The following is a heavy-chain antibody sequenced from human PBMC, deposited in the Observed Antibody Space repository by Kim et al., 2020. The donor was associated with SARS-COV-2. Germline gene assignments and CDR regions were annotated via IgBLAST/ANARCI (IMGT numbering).Heavy chain of an antibody. Sequence: GGSLRLSCAASGFTFSSYAMHWVRQAPGKGLEWVAVISYDGSNKYYADSVKGRFTISRDSSKNTLYLQVNSLGAEDTAVYYCARDRGSGWPLYYFDYWGQGTLVTVSS. V-gene: IGHV3-30-3*01. CDR1: GFTFSSYA. J-gene: IGHJ4*02. CDR3: ARDRGSGWPLYYFDY. D-gene: IGHD6-19*01. CDR2: ISYDGSNK.